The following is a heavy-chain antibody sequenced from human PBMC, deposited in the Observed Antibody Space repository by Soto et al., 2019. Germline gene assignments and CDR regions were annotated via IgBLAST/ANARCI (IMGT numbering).Heavy chain of an antibody. D-gene: IGHD4-4*01. CDR2: ITGNAGST. J-gene: IGHJ6*02. CDR3: AKSRQQLIGYYYYYGMDV. Sequence: GGSLRLSCAASGFTFSKNAMSWVRQAPGKGLEWVSSITGNAGSTYYADSVKGRLTISRDNSKNTLYMQMNSLRDEDTAVYYCAKSRQQLIGYYYYYGMDVWGQGTTVTVS. CDR1: GFTFSKNA. V-gene: IGHV3-23*01.